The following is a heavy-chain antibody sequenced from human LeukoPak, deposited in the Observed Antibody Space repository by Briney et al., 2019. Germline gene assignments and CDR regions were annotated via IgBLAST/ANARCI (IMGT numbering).Heavy chain of an antibody. V-gene: IGHV3-15*04. J-gene: IGHJ4*02. Sequence: PGGSLRLSCAASGFTFNNAWMNWVRQSPGKGLEWVGRIESKSDGGTRDYAAPVKGRFIISRDDSRNTLYLQMNSLKTEDTGVYYCTNGVAYWGQGTLVSVSS. CDR2: IESKSDGGTR. CDR3: TNGVAY. CDR1: GFTFNNAW. D-gene: IGHD3-16*01.